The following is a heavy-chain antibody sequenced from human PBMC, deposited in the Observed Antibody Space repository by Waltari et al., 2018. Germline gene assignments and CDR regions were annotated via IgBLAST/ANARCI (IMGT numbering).Heavy chain of an antibody. CDR3: ARDSRAGGFDY. D-gene: IGHD3-10*01. Sequence: QLQLQESGPGLVKPSETLSLTCTVSGGSISSSSYYWGWIRQPPGQGLEWIGSIYYSGSTYYNPSLKSRVTISVDTSKNQFSLKLSSVTAADTAVYYCARDSRAGGFDYWGQGTLVTVSS. CDR1: GGSISSSSYY. V-gene: IGHV4-39*07. J-gene: IGHJ4*02. CDR2: IYYSGST.